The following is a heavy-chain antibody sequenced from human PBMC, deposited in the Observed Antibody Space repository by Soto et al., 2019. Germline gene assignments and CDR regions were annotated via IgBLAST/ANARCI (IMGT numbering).Heavy chain of an antibody. V-gene: IGHV1-69*06. Sequence: SVKVSCKASGGTFSSYAISWVRQAPGQGLEWMGGIIPIFGTANYAQKFQGRVTITADKSTSTAYMELSSLRSEDTAVYYCARNEYSSSWYSWFDPWGQGTLVTVYS. D-gene: IGHD6-13*01. CDR1: GGTFSSYA. J-gene: IGHJ5*02. CDR2: IIPIFGTA. CDR3: ARNEYSSSWYSWFDP.